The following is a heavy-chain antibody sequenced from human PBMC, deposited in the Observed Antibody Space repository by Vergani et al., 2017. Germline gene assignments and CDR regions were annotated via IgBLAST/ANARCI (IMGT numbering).Heavy chain of an antibody. CDR1: GFTFSSYA. V-gene: IGHV3-23*01. D-gene: IGHD3-10*01. CDR2: IRGSGGST. CDR3: AKVASMVRGVIPPYYFDY. J-gene: IGHJ4*02. Sequence: EVQLLESGGGLVQPGGSLRLSCAASGFTFSSYAMSWVRQAPGKGLEWVSAIRGSGGSTYYADSVQGRFTISRDNSKNTMYLQMNSLRDEDTAVYYCAKVASMVRGVIPPYYFDYWGQGTLVTVSS.